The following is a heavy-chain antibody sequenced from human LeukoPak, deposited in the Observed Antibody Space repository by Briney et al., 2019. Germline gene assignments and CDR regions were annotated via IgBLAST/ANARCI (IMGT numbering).Heavy chain of an antibody. D-gene: IGHD3-10*01. J-gene: IGHJ4*02. CDR1: GFTFSTYS. Sequence: GGSLRLSCTASGFTFSTYSMNWVRQAPGRGLEWVSYISSSSSTMYYADSVKGRFTISRDNAKNSLYLQMNSLRDADTAVYYCARNQGYGSGNYDHWGQGTLVTVSS. CDR2: ISSSSSTM. CDR3: ARNQGYGSGNYDH. V-gene: IGHV3-48*02.